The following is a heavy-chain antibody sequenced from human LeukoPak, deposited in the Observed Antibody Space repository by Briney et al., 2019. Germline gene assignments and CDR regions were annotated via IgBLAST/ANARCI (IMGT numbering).Heavy chain of an antibody. CDR1: GFTVSSNY. V-gene: IGHV3-66*01. Sequence: GGSLRLSCAASGFTVSSNYMSWVRQAPGKGREGVSVIYSGGSTYYADSVKGRFTISRDNSKNTLYLQMNSLRAEATSVFYCARDGLRELLALDYWGQGTLVSVSS. J-gene: IGHJ4*02. CDR3: ARDGLRELLALDY. D-gene: IGHD1-26*01. CDR2: IYSGGST.